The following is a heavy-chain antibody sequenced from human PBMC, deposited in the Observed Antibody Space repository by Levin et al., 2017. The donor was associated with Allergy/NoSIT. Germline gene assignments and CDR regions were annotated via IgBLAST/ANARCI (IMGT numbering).Heavy chain of an antibody. V-gene: IGHV3-23*01. Sequence: GASVKVSCAASGFTFSSYAMSWVRQAPGKGLEWVSAISGSGGSTYYADSVKGRFTISRDNSKNTLYLQMNSLRAEDTAVYYCAKSDRGMVRGALSSGYWGQGTLVTVSS. CDR2: ISGSGGST. CDR3: AKSDRGMVRGALSSGY. CDR1: GFTFSSYA. D-gene: IGHD3-10*01. J-gene: IGHJ4*02.